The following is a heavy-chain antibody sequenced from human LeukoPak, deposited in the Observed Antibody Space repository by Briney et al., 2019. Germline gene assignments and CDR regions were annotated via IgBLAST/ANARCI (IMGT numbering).Heavy chain of an antibody. Sequence: ASVKVSCKASGYTFTSYYMHWVRQAPGQGLEWMGIINPSGGSTSYAQKFQGRVTMTRDTSTSTVYMELSSLRSEDTAVYYCARARNIVVVPAAKWFDPWGQGTLVTVSS. V-gene: IGHV1-46*01. CDR3: ARARNIVVVPAAKWFDP. CDR1: GYTFTSYY. D-gene: IGHD2-2*01. J-gene: IGHJ5*02. CDR2: INPSGGST.